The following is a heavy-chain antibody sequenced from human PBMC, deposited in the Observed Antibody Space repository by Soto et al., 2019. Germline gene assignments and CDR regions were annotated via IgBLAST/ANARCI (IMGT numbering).Heavy chain of an antibody. Sequence: SETLSLTCTVSGGSISSYYWSWIRQPPGKGLEWIGYIYYSGSTNYNPSLKSRVTISVDTSKNQFSLKLSSVTAADTAVYYCARTYIGPRGNWFDPWGQGTLVTVSS. CDR2: IYYSGST. V-gene: IGHV4-59*01. CDR3: ARTYIGPRGNWFDP. J-gene: IGHJ5*02. D-gene: IGHD2-15*01. CDR1: GGSISSYY.